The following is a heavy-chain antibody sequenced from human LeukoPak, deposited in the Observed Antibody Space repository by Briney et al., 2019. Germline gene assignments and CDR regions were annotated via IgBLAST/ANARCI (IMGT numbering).Heavy chain of an antibody. D-gene: IGHD3-16*01. V-gene: IGHV3-21*01. Sequence: GGSLRLSCAASGFTFSSYSMNWVRQAPGKGLEWVSSISSSSSYIHSADSVRGRFTISRDNAKNSLFLQMNSLRAEDTAVYYYARDEGGDAFDIWGQGTMVTVFS. CDR2: ISSSSSYI. CDR1: GFTFSSYS. J-gene: IGHJ3*02. CDR3: ARDEGGDAFDI.